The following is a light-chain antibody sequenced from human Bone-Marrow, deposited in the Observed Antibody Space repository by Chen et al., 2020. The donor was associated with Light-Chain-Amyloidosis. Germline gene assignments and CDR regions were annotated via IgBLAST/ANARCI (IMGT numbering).Light chain of an antibody. Sequence: QTALTQPTSVSGSPGQSITISCAGTSRDVGAYNYVSWSQQHPGKAPKLIIYDVNNRPSGVSSRFSGYKSGNTASLPSSGLQAEDEADYYRSSYSTSSPDGAFGLGTKLIVI. CDR3: SSYSTSSPDGA. J-gene: IGLJ2*01. CDR1: SRDVGAYNY. V-gene: IGLV2-14*01. CDR2: DVN.